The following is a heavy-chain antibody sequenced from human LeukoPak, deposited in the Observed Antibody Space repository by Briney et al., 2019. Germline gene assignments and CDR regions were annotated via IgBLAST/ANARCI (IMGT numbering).Heavy chain of an antibody. V-gene: IGHV1-46*01. CDR2: INPSGGST. J-gene: IGHJ4*02. Sequence: ASVKVSCKASGYTFTSYYMHWVRQAPGQGLEWMGIINPSGGSTSYAQKFQGRVTMTRDTSISTAYMEVSRLRSDDTAVYYCARDLARWTFDYWGQGTLVTVSS. D-gene: IGHD4-23*01. CDR3: ARDLARWTFDY. CDR1: GYTFTSYY.